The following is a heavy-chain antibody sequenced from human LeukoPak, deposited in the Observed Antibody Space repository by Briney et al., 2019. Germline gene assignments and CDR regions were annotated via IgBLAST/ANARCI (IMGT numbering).Heavy chain of an antibody. Sequence: PGGSLRLSCVVSGFTFSSYAMSWVRQAPGKGLEWVSAITRSGGSTYYADSVKGRFTISRDNSKNTLYLQMNTLRAEDTAVYYCARARGSYSFDYWGQGTLVTVSS. CDR3: ARARGSYSFDY. CDR2: ITRSGGST. D-gene: IGHD1-26*01. V-gene: IGHV3-23*01. CDR1: GFTFSSYA. J-gene: IGHJ4*02.